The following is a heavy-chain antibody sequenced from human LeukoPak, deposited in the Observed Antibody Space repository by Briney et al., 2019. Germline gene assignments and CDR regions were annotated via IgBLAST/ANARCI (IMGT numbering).Heavy chain of an antibody. CDR2: IYPDDSDT. J-gene: IGHJ3*02. Sequence: GESLKISCKGSGYSFISYWIGWVRQMPGKGLEWMGFIYPDDSDTRYSPSFQGQVTISADKSISTAYLQWSSLKASDTAMYYCARHRRPAASDALDIWGQGTKVTVSS. CDR3: ARHRRPAASDALDI. D-gene: IGHD2-2*01. CDR1: GYSFISYW. V-gene: IGHV5-51*01.